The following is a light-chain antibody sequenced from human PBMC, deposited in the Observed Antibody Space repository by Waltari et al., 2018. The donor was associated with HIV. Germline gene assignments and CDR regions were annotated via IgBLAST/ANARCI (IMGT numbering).Light chain of an antibody. CDR3: MHGQQTPV. CDR1: QNLLHTNGHNY. Sequence: DIAMIQSPDSLAVSPGESASISCRSSQNLLHTNGHNYLAWYLQRPGQAPELLIYLGSQRASGVPDRIAGSGSGTSFILKINRVEAEDVGVYYCMHGQQTPVFGQGTKVEIK. CDR2: LGS. J-gene: IGKJ1*01. V-gene: IGKV2-28*01.